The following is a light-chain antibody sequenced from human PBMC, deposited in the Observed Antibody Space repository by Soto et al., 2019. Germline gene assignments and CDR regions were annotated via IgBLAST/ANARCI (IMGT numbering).Light chain of an antibody. Sequence: IVLTQSPGTLCLSPGERATLSCLASQAVSSNLAWYQQKPGQAPRLLIYAASTRAAGIPDRFSGSGSGTGFTLTITSLQSEDFAVYYCQHYNNWPFTFGPGTKVDI. CDR3: QHYNNWPFT. J-gene: IGKJ3*01. CDR1: QAVSSN. V-gene: IGKV3-15*01. CDR2: AAS.